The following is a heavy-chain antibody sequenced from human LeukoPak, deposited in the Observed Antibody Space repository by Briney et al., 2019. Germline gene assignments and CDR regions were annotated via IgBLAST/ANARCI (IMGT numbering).Heavy chain of an antibody. CDR3: ARGGYYSGYYYRN. D-gene: IGHD6-25*01. V-gene: IGHV3-7*01. Sequence: GESLRLSCAASGFTFSIYWMTWVRQAPGKGLEWVANINRDESEKYYVDSVKGRFTISRDNAKNSLYLQINSLRAEDTAVYYCARGGYYSGYYYRNWGQGARVAVSS. CDR2: INRDESEK. J-gene: IGHJ4*02. CDR1: GFTFSIYW.